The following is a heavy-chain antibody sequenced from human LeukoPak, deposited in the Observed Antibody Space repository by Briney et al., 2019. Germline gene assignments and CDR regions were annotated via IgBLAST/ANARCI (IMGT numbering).Heavy chain of an antibody. V-gene: IGHV3-48*03. D-gene: IGHD2-2*01. J-gene: IGHJ5*02. CDR1: GFTFSNYE. CDR2: ISSSGSTI. CDR3: ARDLSDRYCSSTSCYEYNWFDP. Sequence: TGGSLRLSCAASGFTFSNYEMNWVRQAPGKGLEWVSYISSSGSTIYYADSVKGRFTLSRDNAKNSLYLQMNSLRAEDTAVYYCARDLSDRYCSSTSCYEYNWFDPWGQGTLVTVSS.